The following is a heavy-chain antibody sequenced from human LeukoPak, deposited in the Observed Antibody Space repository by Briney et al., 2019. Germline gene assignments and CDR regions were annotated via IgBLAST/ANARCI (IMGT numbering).Heavy chain of an antibody. J-gene: IGHJ6*03. V-gene: IGHV1-69*13. CDR1: GGTFSSYA. Sequence: SVKVSCKASGGTFSSYAISWVRQAPGQGLEWMGGIIPIFGTANYAQKFQGRVTITADESTSTAYMELSSLRSEDTAVYYCARGGQQLGPHLQYYYYYYMDVWGKGTTVTVSS. CDR2: IIPIFGTA. CDR3: ARGGQQLGPHLQYYYYYYMDV. D-gene: IGHD6-13*01.